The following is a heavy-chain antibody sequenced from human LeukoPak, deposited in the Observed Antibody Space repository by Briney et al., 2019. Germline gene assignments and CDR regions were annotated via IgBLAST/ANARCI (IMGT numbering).Heavy chain of an antibody. CDR3: AGGYAFDV. Sequence: SQTLSLTCAISGDSVSNNNYAWNRIRQSPSRGLEWLGRTYYRSQWHNDYARSVMGRISVDPDTSKNQFSLHLSPATPDDTAVYYCAGGYAFDVWGQGTMVTVSS. V-gene: IGHV6-1*01. J-gene: IGHJ3*01. CDR2: TYYRSQWHN. CDR1: GDSVSNNNYA.